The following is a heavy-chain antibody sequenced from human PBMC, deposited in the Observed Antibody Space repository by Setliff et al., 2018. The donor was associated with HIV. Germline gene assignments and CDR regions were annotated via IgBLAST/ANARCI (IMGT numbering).Heavy chain of an antibody. CDR1: GSIFDKYA. J-gene: IGHJ6*03. CDR3: AKGQTDYYYYYYMGV. CDR2: ISWNSDKI. Sequence: PGGSLRLSCAASGSIFDKYAMHWVRQVPGKGLEWVSSISWNSDKIDYADSVKGRFTVSRDNAKSSLYLQMSSLRAEDTALYYCAKGQTDYYYYYYMGVWGKGTMVTVSS. V-gene: IGHV3-9*01.